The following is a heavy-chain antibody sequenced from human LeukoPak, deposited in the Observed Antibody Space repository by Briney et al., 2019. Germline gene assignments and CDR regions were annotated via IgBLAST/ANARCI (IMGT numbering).Heavy chain of an antibody. CDR2: IRSNGGST. D-gene: IGHD3-10*01. V-gene: IGHV3-64*01. CDR3: ARESTMVRGVIDY. Sequence: GGSLRLSCAASGFTFSSYAMHWVRQAPGNGLEYVSAIRSNGGSTYYANSVKGRFTISRDNSKNTLYLQMGSLRAEDMAVYYCARESTMVRGVIDYWGQGTLVTVSS. J-gene: IGHJ4*02. CDR1: GFTFSSYA.